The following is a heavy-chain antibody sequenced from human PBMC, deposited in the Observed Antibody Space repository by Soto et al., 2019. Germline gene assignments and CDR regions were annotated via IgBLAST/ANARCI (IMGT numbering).Heavy chain of an antibody. CDR2: ISSGSSYI. CDR1: GFTFSSYS. D-gene: IGHD2-15*01. Sequence: EVQLVESGGGLVKPGGSLRLSCAASGFTFSSYSMNWVRQAPGKGLEWVSSISSGSSYIYYADSVKGRFSISRDNAKNSLYLQMNSLRAEDMVVYSWEREDIFYYWGQGTLVTVSS. J-gene: IGHJ4*02. CDR3: EREDIFYY. V-gene: IGHV3-21*01.